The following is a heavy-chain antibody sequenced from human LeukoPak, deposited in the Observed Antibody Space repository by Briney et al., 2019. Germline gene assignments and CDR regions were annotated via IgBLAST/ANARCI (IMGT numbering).Heavy chain of an antibody. Sequence: SETLSLTCTVSGGSISSSSYYWGWIRQPPGKGLEWIGSIYYSGSTYCNPSLKSRVTISVDTSKNQFSLKLSSVTAADTAVYYCARLRSGMNYYYGMDVWGQGTTVTVSS. CDR2: IYYSGST. D-gene: IGHD3-10*01. J-gene: IGHJ6*02. CDR1: GGSISSSSYY. CDR3: ARLRSGMNYYYGMDV. V-gene: IGHV4-39*07.